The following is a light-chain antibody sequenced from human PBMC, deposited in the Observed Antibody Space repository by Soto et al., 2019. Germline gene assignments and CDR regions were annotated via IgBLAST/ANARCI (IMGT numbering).Light chain of an antibody. CDR2: WAS. CDR1: QSVLYSSNNKNY. Sequence: DIVMTXSPDSLAXSLGERATIXXXSSQSVLYSSNNKNYLAWYQQRPGQLPKLLIYWASTRESGVPDRFSGSGSGTDFTLTITSLQAEDVAVYYCQQYESTPPTFGQGTKLEIK. CDR3: QQYESTPPT. J-gene: IGKJ2*01. V-gene: IGKV4-1*01.